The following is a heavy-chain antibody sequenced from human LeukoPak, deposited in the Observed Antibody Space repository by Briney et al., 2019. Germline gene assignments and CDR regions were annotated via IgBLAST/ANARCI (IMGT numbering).Heavy chain of an antibody. D-gene: IGHD6-6*01. CDR1: GGSISSYY. CDR3: ARHFAYSSSSYFDY. V-gene: IGHV4-59*08. J-gene: IGHJ4*02. Sequence: SETLSLTCTVSGGSISSYYWSWIRQPPGKGLEWIGYVYHTGSTNYNPSLKSRVTMFEDKSKNQFSLRLYSVTVADTAVYYCARHFAYSSSSYFDYWGQGSLVTVSS. CDR2: VYHTGST.